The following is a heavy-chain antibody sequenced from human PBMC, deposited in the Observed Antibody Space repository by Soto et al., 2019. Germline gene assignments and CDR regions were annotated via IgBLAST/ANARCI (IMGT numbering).Heavy chain of an antibody. CDR2: FYYGGNTT. D-gene: IGHD5-12*01. J-gene: IGHJ4*02. Sequence: QVQLQESDPGLVNPSETLSLTCTVSGASVTTNSFYWTWIRQPPGKGLEWLGYFYYGGNTTNYNPSLKSRVTISLDTSKNQFSLKLTSVTSADTAVYYCARGDYSGYDPLDYWGQGTLVTVSS. CDR3: ARGDYSGYDPLDY. V-gene: IGHV4-61*01. CDR1: GASVTTNSFY.